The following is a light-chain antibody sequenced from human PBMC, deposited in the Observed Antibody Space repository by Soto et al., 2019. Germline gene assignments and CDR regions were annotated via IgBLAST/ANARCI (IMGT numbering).Light chain of an antibody. CDR2: AAS. CDR1: QDINNY. CDR3: MQIKDYPIT. J-gene: IGKJ5*01. Sequence: DVQLTQSPAFLSASIGDRVTITCRASQDINNYLSWYQQKPGKAPRLLMHAASSLEPGVPSTFSGSVSGTEFTIAISSQQADDLGHSLCMQIKDYPITFRQGTRLDSK. V-gene: IGKV1-9*01.